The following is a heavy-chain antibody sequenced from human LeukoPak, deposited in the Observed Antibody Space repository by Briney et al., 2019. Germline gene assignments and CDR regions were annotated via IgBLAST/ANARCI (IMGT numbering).Heavy chain of an antibody. J-gene: IGHJ5*02. V-gene: IGHV3-7*01. Sequence: PGGCLRLSCAASGFTFSSYWMSWVRQAPWKGLEWVANIKQDGSEKYYVDSVKGRFTISRDNAKNSLYLQMNSLRAEDTAVYYCARELKQLWFGESYNWFDPWGQGTLVTVSS. D-gene: IGHD3-10*01. CDR3: ARELKQLWFGESYNWFDP. CDR1: GFTFSSYW. CDR2: IKQDGSEK.